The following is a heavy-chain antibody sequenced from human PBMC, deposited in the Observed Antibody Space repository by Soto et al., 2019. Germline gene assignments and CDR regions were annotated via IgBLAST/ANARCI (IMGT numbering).Heavy chain of an antibody. D-gene: IGHD6-19*01. Sequence: SETLSVTCTVSGDSVSTNSYFWGWIRQPPGRGLEWIGSIYYGGNTYYNPSLKSRVTISADLSKNQFSLNLISVTAADTAVYYCATTIYSSGWSRGHWGQGTLVTVSS. CDR3: ATTIYSSGWSRGH. J-gene: IGHJ4*02. CDR2: IYYGGNT. CDR1: GDSVSTNSYF. V-gene: IGHV4-39*01.